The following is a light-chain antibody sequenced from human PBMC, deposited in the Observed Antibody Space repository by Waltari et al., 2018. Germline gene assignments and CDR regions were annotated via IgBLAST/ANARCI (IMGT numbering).Light chain of an antibody. CDR3: CSYAGSYIWV. Sequence: QSALTQPRSVSGSPGQSVAISCTGTSSDVGTYKYVSWYQQHPGKAPKLIIYDVNERPSGVPDRFSGSTSRNTASRTISGLQAEDEADYYCCSYAGSYIWVFGGGTKLTVL. J-gene: IGLJ3*02. V-gene: IGLV2-11*01. CDR1: SSDVGTYKY. CDR2: DVN.